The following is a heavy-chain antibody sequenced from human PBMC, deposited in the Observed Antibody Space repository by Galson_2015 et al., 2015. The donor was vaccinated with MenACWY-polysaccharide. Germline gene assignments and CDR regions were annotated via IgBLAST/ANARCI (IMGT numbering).Heavy chain of an antibody. CDR3: ARDRPLRGLSVFYYGMDV. J-gene: IGHJ6*02. CDR2: ISYDGSNK. CDR1: GFIFSDCA. D-gene: IGHD3-10*01. V-gene: IGHV3-30*03. Sequence: SLRLSCAVSGFIFSDCAIHWVRQAPGKGLEWLAVISYDGSNKYYLESVKGRFTISRDNSKDMVYLHMNSLRGEGTAVYFCARDRPLRGLSVFYYGMDVWGRGTTVIVSS.